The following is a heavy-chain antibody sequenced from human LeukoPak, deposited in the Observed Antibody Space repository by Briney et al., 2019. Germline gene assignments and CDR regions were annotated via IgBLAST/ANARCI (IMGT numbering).Heavy chain of an antibody. Sequence: SVKVSCKASGGTFSSYAISWVRQAPGQGLEWMGRIIPILGIANYAQKFQGRVTITADKSTSTAYMELSSLRSEDTAVYYCASAPGYCSGGSCFDLDYWGQGTLVTVSS. CDR1: GGTFSSYA. CDR3: ASAPGYCSGGSCFDLDY. D-gene: IGHD2-15*01. CDR2: IIPILGIA. V-gene: IGHV1-69*04. J-gene: IGHJ4*02.